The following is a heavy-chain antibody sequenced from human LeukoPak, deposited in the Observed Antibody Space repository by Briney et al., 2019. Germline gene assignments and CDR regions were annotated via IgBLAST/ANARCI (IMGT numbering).Heavy chain of an antibody. V-gene: IGHV3-49*04. CDR3: TRDRGAYNLYDY. CDR1: GFTFSSHA. J-gene: IGHJ4*02. Sequence: PGGSLRLSCAASGFTFSSHAIHWVRQAPGKGLEWVGFIRSKAYGETADYAASVKGRFTISRDDSKAIAYLQMNSLKTEDTAVYHCTRDRGAYNLYDYWGQGTLVTVSS. CDR2: IRSKAYGETA. D-gene: IGHD1-1*01.